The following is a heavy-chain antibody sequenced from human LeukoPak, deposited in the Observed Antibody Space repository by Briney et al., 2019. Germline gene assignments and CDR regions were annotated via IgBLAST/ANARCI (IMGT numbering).Heavy chain of an antibody. CDR1: GGSFSGYY. CDR2: INHSGST. V-gene: IGHV4-34*01. Sequence: SETLSLTCAAYGGSFSGYYWSWIRQRPGKGLEWIGEINHSGSTNYNPSLKSRVTISVDTSKNQFSLKLSSVTAADTAVYYCARGYCSSTSCPMDYWGQGTLVTVSS. CDR3: ARGYCSSTSCPMDY. J-gene: IGHJ4*02. D-gene: IGHD2-2*01.